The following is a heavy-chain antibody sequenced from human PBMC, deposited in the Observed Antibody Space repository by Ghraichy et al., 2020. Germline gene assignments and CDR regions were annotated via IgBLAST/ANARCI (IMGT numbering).Heavy chain of an antibody. J-gene: IGHJ3*02. CDR1: GDSVSSNSAA. CDR2: TYYRSTWYN. V-gene: IGHV6-1*01. CDR3: VRDVPLPLLLEGEWADAVDI. Sequence: SQTLSLTCAISGDSVSSNSAAWNWIRQSPSRGLEWLGRTYYRSTWYNDYAVSVQSRISINPDTSKNQFSLQLNSVTPEDTAVYYCVRDVPLPLLLEGEWADAVDIWGQGTMVTVAS. D-gene: IGHD3-10*01.